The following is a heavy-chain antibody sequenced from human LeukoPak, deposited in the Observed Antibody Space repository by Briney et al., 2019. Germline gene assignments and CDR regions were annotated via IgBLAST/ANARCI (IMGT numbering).Heavy chain of an antibody. V-gene: IGHV4-34*01. CDR2: INHSGST. D-gene: IGHD4-17*01. Sequence: SETLSLTCTVSGGSISNYYWSWIRQPPGKGLEWIGEINHSGSTNYNPSLKSRVTISVDTSKNQFSLKLSSVTAADTAVYYCARGRNDYGDYLTIDMDVWGQGTTVTVSS. CDR3: ARGRNDYGDYLTIDMDV. CDR1: GGSISNYY. J-gene: IGHJ6*02.